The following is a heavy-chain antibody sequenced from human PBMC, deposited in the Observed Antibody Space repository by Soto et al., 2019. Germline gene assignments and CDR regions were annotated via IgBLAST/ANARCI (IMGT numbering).Heavy chain of an antibody. CDR1: GGSISSSSYY. CDR2: IYYSGST. D-gene: IGHD1-26*01. V-gene: IGHV4-39*01. CDR3: ARRGGVGATTYDY. J-gene: IGHJ4*02. Sequence: QLQLQESGPGLVKPSETLSLTCTVSGGSISSSSYYWGWIRQPPGQGLEWIGTIYYSGSTYYNPSLKSRVPFSVDTSKNQFPLTVSSVTAADTAVYYCARRGGVGATTYDYWGQGTLVTVSS.